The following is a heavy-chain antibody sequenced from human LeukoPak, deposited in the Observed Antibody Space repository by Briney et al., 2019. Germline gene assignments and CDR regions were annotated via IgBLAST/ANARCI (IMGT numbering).Heavy chain of an antibody. D-gene: IGHD6-13*01. CDR2: IWYDASSK. J-gene: IGHJ5*02. CDR3: VRGVGVSRFNYFDP. V-gene: IGHV3-33*08. Sequence: GGSLRLSCAASGFTFSSFGMHWVRQASGKGLEWVAVIWYDASSKYYADSVKGRFTISRDNSKNTLFLQMNSLRDDDTAVYYCVRGVGVSRFNYFDPWGQGTLVIVSS. CDR1: GFTFSSFG.